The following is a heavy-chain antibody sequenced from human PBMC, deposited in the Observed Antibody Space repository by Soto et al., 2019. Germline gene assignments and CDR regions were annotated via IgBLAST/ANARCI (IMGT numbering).Heavy chain of an antibody. CDR1: GFTFDDYA. CDR2: ITWNGGSS. CDR3: AKKYRPTFFLGGAFDI. J-gene: IGHJ3*02. V-gene: IGHV3-9*01. Sequence: EVELVESGGGLVQPGRSLRLSCAASGFTFDDYAMHWVRQAPGKGLEWVSGITWNGGSSGYADSVKGRFTISRDNAKNSLYLQMNSLRPEDTALYYCAKKYRPTFFLGGAFDIWGQGTMVTVSS. D-gene: IGHD6-6*01.